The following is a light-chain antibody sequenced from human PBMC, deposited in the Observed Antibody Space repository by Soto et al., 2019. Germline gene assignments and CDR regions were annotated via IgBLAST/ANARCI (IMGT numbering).Light chain of an antibody. CDR3: QQYDTSPRT. J-gene: IGKJ1*01. V-gene: IGKV3-20*01. CDR2: GAS. CDR1: QTISSNY. Sequence: PGERATLSCRASQTISSNYLAWYQQRPGQAPRLLIHGASTRAIGIPDRFSGSGSGADFILTISRLEPEDFAVYYCQQYDTSPRTFGQGTKVDSK.